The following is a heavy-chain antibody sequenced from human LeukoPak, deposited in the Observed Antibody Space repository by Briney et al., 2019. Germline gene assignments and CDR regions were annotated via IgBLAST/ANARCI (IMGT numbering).Heavy chain of an antibody. Sequence: GGSLRLSCAASGFTFSSYAMSWVRQAPGKGLEWVSIVSGSGDSTWYADSVKGRFTISRDNSKSTLYLQMNSLRAEDTAVYYCARARVRSKEAARLVDYWGQGTLVTVSS. D-gene: IGHD6-6*01. CDR1: GFTFSSYA. CDR2: VSGSGDST. V-gene: IGHV3-23*01. CDR3: ARARVRSKEAARLVDY. J-gene: IGHJ4*02.